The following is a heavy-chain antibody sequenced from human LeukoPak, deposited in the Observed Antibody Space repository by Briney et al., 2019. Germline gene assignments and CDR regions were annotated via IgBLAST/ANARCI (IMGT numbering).Heavy chain of an antibody. CDR1: GYTFTGYY. Sequence: GASVKVSCKASGYTFTGYYMHWVRQAPGQGLEWMGWINPNSGGTNYAQKFQGRVTMTRDTSISTAYMELSRLRSDDTAVYYCVLLWFGESPDAFDIWGQGTMVTVSS. J-gene: IGHJ3*02. CDR3: VLLWFGESPDAFDI. D-gene: IGHD3-10*01. V-gene: IGHV1-2*02. CDR2: INPNSGGT.